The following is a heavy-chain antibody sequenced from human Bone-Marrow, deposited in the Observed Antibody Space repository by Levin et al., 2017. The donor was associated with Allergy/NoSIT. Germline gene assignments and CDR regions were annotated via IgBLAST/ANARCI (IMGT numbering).Heavy chain of an antibody. CDR2: ISSSGSTI. CDR1: GFTFSSYE. J-gene: IGHJ4*02. D-gene: IGHD3-3*01. Sequence: GESLKISCAASGFTFSSYEMNWVRQAPGKGLEWVSYISSSGSTIYYADSVKGRFTISRDNAKNSLYLQMNSLRAEDTAVYYCARDKVLRFLEWSFDYWGQGTLVTVSS. CDR3: ARDKVLRFLEWSFDY. V-gene: IGHV3-48*03.